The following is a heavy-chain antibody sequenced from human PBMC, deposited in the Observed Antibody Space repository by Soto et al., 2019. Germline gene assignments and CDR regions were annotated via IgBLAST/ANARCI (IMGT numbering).Heavy chain of an antibody. CDR2: IYPGDSDT. Sequence: PGESLKISCKGSGYSFTSYWIGWVRQMPGKGLEWMGIIYPGDSDTRYSPSFQGQVTISADKSISTAYLQWSSLKASDTAVYYCARLNSGYDNHYYMDVWGKGTTVTVSS. V-gene: IGHV5-51*01. CDR1: GYSFTSYW. J-gene: IGHJ6*03. D-gene: IGHD5-12*01. CDR3: ARLNSGYDNHYYMDV.